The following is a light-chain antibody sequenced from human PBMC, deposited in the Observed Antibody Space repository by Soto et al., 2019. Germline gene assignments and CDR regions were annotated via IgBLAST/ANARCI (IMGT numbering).Light chain of an antibody. CDR2: GAS. CDR1: QSVSSN. CDR3: QKYNNWPPWT. Sequence: PATLSVSPGERATLSCRASQSVSSNLAWYQQKPGQAPRLLIYGASTRATGIPARFSGSGSGTEFTLTISRLQSEDFAVYYCQKYNNWPPWTVGQGTKVDIK. J-gene: IGKJ1*01. V-gene: IGKV3-15*01.